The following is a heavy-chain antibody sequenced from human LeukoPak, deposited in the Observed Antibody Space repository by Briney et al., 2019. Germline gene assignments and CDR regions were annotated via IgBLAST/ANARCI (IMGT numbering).Heavy chain of an antibody. Sequence: SVKVSCKASGGTFSSYAISWVRQAPGQGLEWMGRIIPILGIANYAQKFQGRVTITADKSTSTAYMELSSLRSEDTAVYYCARGLSVEMATNYWGQGTLVTVSS. CDR2: IIPILGIA. V-gene: IGHV1-69*04. D-gene: IGHD5-24*01. CDR1: GGTFSSYA. J-gene: IGHJ4*02. CDR3: ARGLSVEMATNY.